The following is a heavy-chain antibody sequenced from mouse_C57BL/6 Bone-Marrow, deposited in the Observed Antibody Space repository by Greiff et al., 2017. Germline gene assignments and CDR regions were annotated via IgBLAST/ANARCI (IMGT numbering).Heavy chain of an antibody. D-gene: IGHD2-2*01. CDR2: ISSGSSTI. CDR1: GFTFSDYG. CDR3: ARGWGYPYY. Sequence: VQLKQSGGGLVKPGGSLKLSCAASGFTFSDYGMHWVRQAPEKGLEWVAFISSGSSTIYYADTVKGRFTLSRANAKNTLFLQKTSVGSEDTAMYYCARGWGYPYYWGQGTSLTVSS. V-gene: IGHV5-17*01. J-gene: IGHJ2*02.